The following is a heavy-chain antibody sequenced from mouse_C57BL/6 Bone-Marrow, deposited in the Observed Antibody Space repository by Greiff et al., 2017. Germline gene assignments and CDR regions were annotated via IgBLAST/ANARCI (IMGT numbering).Heavy chain of an antibody. CDR1: GFTFSSYG. CDR2: ISSGGSYT. J-gene: IGHJ3*01. Sequence: EVMLVESGGDLVKPGGSLKLSCAASGFTFSSYGMSWVRQTPDKRLEWVATISSGGSYTYYPDSVKGRFTISRDNAKNTLYLQMSSLKSEDTAIYYCGRVGLLWLRRAWFAYWGQGTLVTVSA. D-gene: IGHD2-2*01. V-gene: IGHV5-6*02. CDR3: GRVGLLWLRRAWFAY.